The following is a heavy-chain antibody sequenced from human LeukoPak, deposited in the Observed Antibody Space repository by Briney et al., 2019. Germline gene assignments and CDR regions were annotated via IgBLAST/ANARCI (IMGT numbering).Heavy chain of an antibody. V-gene: IGHV3-66*01. D-gene: IGHD6-13*01. CDR1: GVTVSSNY. CDR3: ARGGTAAAPEY. CDR2: IYSGGST. J-gene: IGHJ4*02. Sequence: PGGSLRLSCAASGVTVSSNYMSWVRQAPGKGLEWVSVIYSGGSTYYADSVEGRFTISRDNSKNTLYLQMNSLRAEDTAVYYCARGGTAAAPEYWGQGTLVTVSS.